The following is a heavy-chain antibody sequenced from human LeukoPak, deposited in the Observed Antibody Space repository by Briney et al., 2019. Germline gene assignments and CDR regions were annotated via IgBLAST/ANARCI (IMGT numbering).Heavy chain of an antibody. CDR1: GFTFSSYS. CDR2: ISSSSYI. Sequence: GGSLRLSCAASGFTFSSYSMNWVREAPGKGLEWVSSISSSSYIYYADSVKGRFTISRDNAKNSLYLQMNSLRAEDTAVYYCARDPTRGIAAAGKGNYYYYYGMDVWGQGTTVTVSS. V-gene: IGHV3-21*01. J-gene: IGHJ6*02. CDR3: ARDPTRGIAAAGKGNYYYYYGMDV. D-gene: IGHD6-13*01.